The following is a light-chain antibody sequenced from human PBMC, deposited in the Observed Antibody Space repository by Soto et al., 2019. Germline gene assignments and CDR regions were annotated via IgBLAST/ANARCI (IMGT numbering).Light chain of an antibody. CDR3: QQYSSWPPWT. V-gene: IGKV3D-15*01. CDR2: SAS. Sequence: IVLTQSPATLSVSPGDRATLSCRASQSLSSNLAWYQQKPGQAPRLLIYSASTRATGIPDRFSGSGSGTDFTLTISSLEPEDFAVYYCQQYSSWPPWTFGQGTKVDIK. CDR1: QSLSSN. J-gene: IGKJ1*01.